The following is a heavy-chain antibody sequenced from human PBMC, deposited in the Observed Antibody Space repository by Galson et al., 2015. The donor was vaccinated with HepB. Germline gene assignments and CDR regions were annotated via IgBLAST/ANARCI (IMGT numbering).Heavy chain of an antibody. CDR1: GVTFSNAW. CDR3: TTDTGTAMVYYWDY. Sequence: ALRLSCAASGVTFSNAWMGWGRQAPGKGLEWVGRIKSETDGGSTDYAAPVKGSFTISRDDSKNTMYLQMNSLKTEDTAVYYCTTDTGTAMVYYWDYWGQGTLVAVSS. J-gene: IGHJ4*02. D-gene: IGHD5-18*01. V-gene: IGHV3-15*01. CDR2: IKSETDGGST.